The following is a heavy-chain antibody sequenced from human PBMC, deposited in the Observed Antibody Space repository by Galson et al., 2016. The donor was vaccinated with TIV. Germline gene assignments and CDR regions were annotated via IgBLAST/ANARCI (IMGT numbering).Heavy chain of an antibody. CDR3: ARDLDSTVTAPFDY. J-gene: IGHJ4*02. CDR1: GYTFTGYY. CDR2: IKPNSGDT. D-gene: IGHD4-17*01. V-gene: IGHV1-2*02. Sequence: SVKVSCKASGYTFTGYYMHWVRQAPGQGLEWMGWIKPNSGDTNYAQNFQDRVTMTRDTSIRTAYMELSRLKSDDTAVYYCARDLDSTVTAPFDYWGQGTLVTISS.